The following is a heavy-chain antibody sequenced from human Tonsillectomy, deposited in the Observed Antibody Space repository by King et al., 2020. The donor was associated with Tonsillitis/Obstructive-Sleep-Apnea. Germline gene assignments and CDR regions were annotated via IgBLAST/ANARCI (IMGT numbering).Heavy chain of an antibody. Sequence: VQLQQWGAGLLKPSETLSLTCAVYGGSFSGYYWSWIRQPPGKGLEWIGEINHSGSTNYNPSRKSRVTISVDTSKNQFSLKLSSVTAADTAVYYCAMSSRRWDDYWGQGTLVPVSS. CDR1: GGSFSGYY. J-gene: IGHJ4*02. CDR2: INHSGST. CDR3: AMSSRRWDDY. V-gene: IGHV4-34*01. D-gene: IGHD6-13*01.